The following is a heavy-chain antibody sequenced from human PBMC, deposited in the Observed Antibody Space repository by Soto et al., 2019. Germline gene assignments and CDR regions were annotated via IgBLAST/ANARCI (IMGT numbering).Heavy chain of an antibody. J-gene: IGHJ6*02. CDR3: ARHIGSTGYYSGMDV. Sequence: GESLKISCKGSGYTFTNYWIDWVRQMPGKGLEWMGIIHPGDSNTKYSPSFQGQVTISADKSTSIVFLQWSTLKASDTAMYYCARHIGSTGYYSGMDVWGQGTTVTVSS. CDR2: IHPGDSNT. CDR1: GYTFTNYW. D-gene: IGHD1-1*01. V-gene: IGHV5-51*01.